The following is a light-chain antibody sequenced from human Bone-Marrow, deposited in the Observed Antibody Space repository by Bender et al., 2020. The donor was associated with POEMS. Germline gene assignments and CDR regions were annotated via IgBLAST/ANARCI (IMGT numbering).Light chain of an antibody. V-gene: IGLV2-14*01. CDR3: SSFARSNTRV. J-gene: IGLJ3*02. Sequence: QSALTQPASVSGSPGQSITISCTGTSSDIGRSDFVAWYQQHPGKAPKLIIHEVSRRPSGLSDHFSASKSGNTASLTISGLQPEDEADYYCSSFARSNTRVFGGGTRLTVL. CDR1: SSDIGRSDF. CDR2: EVS.